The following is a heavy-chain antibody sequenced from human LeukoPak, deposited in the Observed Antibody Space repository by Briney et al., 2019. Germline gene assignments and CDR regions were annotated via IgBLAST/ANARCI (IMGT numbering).Heavy chain of an antibody. V-gene: IGHV3-23*01. CDR2: ISGSGEST. CDR1: GFTFSSHA. Sequence: GGSLRLSYAASGFTFSSHAMSWVRQAPGKGLEWVSAISGSGESTYYADSVKGRFTISRDNAKNSLYLQMNSLRAEDTAVYYCARGGYYVWGQGTLVTVSS. J-gene: IGHJ4*02. CDR3: ARGGYYV. D-gene: IGHD3-16*01.